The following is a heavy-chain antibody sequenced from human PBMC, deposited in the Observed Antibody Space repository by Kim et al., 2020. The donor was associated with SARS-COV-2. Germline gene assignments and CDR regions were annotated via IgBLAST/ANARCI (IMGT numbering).Heavy chain of an antibody. CDR3: AKDARNMVRGVTYFDY. Sequence: GGSLRLSCAASGFTFSSYAMSWVRQAPGKGLEWVSAISGSGGSTYYADSVKGRFTISRDNSKNTLYLQMNSLRAEDTAVYYCAKDARNMVRGVTYFDYWGQGTLVTVSS. D-gene: IGHD3-10*01. J-gene: IGHJ4*02. CDR2: ISGSGGST. V-gene: IGHV3-23*01. CDR1: GFTFSSYA.